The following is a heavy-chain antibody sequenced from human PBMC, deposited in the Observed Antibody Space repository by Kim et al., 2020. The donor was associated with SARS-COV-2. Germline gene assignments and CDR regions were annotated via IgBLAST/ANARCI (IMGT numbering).Heavy chain of an antibody. J-gene: IGHJ4*02. D-gene: IGHD2-2*01. CDR3: AKSPSYCSSITCHLSLLAD. Sequence: GRFTISRDNSKNTLYLQMNSLRAEDTAVYYCAKSPSYCSSITCHLSLLADWGQGTLVTVSS. V-gene: IGHV3-30*02.